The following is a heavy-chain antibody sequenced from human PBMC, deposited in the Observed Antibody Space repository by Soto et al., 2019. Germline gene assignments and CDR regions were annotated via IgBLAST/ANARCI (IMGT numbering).Heavy chain of an antibody. J-gene: IGHJ6*02. CDR2: IIPIFGTA. D-gene: IGHD5-18*01. CDR1: GGTFSSYA. CDR3: ARSHMYSYGPNYSYYGMDV. Sequence: QVQLVQSGAEVKKPGSSVKVSCKASGGTFSSYAISWVRQAPGQGLEWMGGIIPIFGTANYAQKFQGRVTITADESTSTAYMELSSLRSEDTAMYYCARSHMYSYGPNYSYYGMDVWGLGTTVTVSS. V-gene: IGHV1-69*01.